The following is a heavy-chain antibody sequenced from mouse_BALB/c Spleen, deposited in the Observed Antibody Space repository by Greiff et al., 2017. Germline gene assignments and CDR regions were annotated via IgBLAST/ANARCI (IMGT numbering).Heavy chain of an antibody. CDR2: ISSGSSTI. Sequence: EVKLMESGGGLVQPGGSRKLSCAASGFTFSSFGMHWVRQAPEKGLEWVAYISSGSSTIYYADTVKGRFTISRDNPKNTLFLQMTSLRSEDTAMYYCARSYDYRLGYAMDYWGQGTSVTVSS. CDR3: ARSYDYRLGYAMDY. V-gene: IGHV5-17*02. J-gene: IGHJ4*01. D-gene: IGHD2-4*01. CDR1: GFTFSSFG.